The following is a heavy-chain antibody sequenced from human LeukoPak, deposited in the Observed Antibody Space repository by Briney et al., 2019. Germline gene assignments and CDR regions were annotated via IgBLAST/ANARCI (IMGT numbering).Heavy chain of an antibody. Sequence: GASVKVSCKASGGTFSSYAISWVRQAPGQGLEWMGGIIPIFGTANYAQKFQGRVTITADESTSTAYMELSSLRTEDTAVYYCARDIVVVVAPTYYYYYGMDVWGPGTTVTVSS. J-gene: IGHJ6*02. CDR3: ARDIVVVVAPTYYYYYGMDV. V-gene: IGHV1-69*13. CDR1: GGTFSSYA. D-gene: IGHD2-15*01. CDR2: IIPIFGTA.